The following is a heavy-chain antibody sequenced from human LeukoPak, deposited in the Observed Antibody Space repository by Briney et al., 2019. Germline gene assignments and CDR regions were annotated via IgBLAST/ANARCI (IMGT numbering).Heavy chain of an antibody. V-gene: IGHV4-4*07. D-gene: IGHD3-22*01. J-gene: IGHJ6*02. CDR1: GGSMSNSY. CDR3: ARENYYDSSGYSEGMDV. Sequence: SETLSLTCTVSGGSMSNSYLAWVRQPAGKGLEWIGRMYVSGTTNYNPSHRSRVTMSIDTSKNQFSLRLNSVTAADTAVYYCARENYYDSSGYSEGMDVWGQGTTVTVS. CDR2: MYVSGTT.